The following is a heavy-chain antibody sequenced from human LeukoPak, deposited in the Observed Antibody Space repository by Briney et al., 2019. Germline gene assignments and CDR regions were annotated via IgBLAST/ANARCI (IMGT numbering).Heavy chain of an antibody. D-gene: IGHD3-22*01. CDR2: IYYSGST. CDR1: GGSISSYY. CDR3: ARRSSGYYHFDY. Sequence: SEILSLTCTVSGGSISSYYWSWIRQPPGKGLEWIGYIYYSGSTNYNPSLKSRVTISVDTSKNQFSLKLSSVTAADTAVYYCARRSSGYYHFDYWGQGTLVTVSS. J-gene: IGHJ4*02. V-gene: IGHV4-59*01.